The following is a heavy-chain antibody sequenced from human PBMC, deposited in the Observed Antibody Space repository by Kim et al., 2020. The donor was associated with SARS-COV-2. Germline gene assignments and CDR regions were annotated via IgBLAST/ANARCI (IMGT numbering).Heavy chain of an antibody. CDR3: ARAGSAYDFWSGYYTFDY. V-gene: IGHV3-11*06. Sequence: KGRLTISRDNAKNSLYLQMNSLRAEDTAVYYCARAGSAYDFWSGYYTFDYWGQGTLVTVSS. J-gene: IGHJ4*02. D-gene: IGHD3-3*01.